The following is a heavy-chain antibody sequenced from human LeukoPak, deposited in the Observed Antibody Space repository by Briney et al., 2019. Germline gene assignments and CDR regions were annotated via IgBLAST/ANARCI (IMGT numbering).Heavy chain of an antibody. D-gene: IGHD3-9*01. V-gene: IGHV3-30*02. CDR1: GFTFSSYG. J-gene: IGHJ4*02. CDR3: AKVTYYDILTGYYSRPYFDY. Sequence: PGGSLRLSCAASGFTFSSYGMHWVRQAPGKGLEWVAFIRYDGSNKYYADSVKGRFTISRDNSKNTLYLQMNSLRAEDTAVYYCAKVTYYDILTGYYSRPYFDYWGQGTLVTVSS. CDR2: IRYDGSNK.